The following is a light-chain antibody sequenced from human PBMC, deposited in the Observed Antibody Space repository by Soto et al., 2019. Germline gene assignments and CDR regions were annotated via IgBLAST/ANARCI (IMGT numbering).Light chain of an antibody. V-gene: IGLV2-14*01. J-gene: IGLJ1*01. Sequence: ALTQPASVSGSPGQSITISCTGTSSDVGGYNYVSWYQQHPGKAPKLMIYEVSNRPSGVSNRFSGSNSGNTASLTISGLQAEDEADYYCSSYTSSSFYVFGTGTKVTVL. CDR3: SSYTSSSFYV. CDR2: EVS. CDR1: SSDVGGYNY.